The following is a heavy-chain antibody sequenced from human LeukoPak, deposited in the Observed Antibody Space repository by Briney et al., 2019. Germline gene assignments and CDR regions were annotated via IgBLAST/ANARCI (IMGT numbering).Heavy chain of an antibody. CDR2: ISYDGSNK. D-gene: IGHD6-13*01. Sequence: GGSLRLSCAASGFTFSSYGMHWVRQAPGKGLEWVAVISYDGSNKYYADSVKGRFTISRDNSKNTLYLQMNSLRAEDTAVYYCAKDQSRYSSSWYGDDYWGQGTLVTVSS. CDR3: AKDQSRYSSSWYGDDY. J-gene: IGHJ4*02. V-gene: IGHV3-30*18. CDR1: GFTFSSYG.